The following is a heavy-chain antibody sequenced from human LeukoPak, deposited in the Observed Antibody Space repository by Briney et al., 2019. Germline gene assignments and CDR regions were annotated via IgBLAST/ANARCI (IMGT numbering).Heavy chain of an antibody. CDR2: INPSGGST. CDR1: GYTFTSYY. J-gene: IGHJ3*02. V-gene: IGHV1-46*01. Sequence: ASVKVSCEASGYTFTSYYMHWVRQAPGQGLEWMGIINPSGGSTSYAQKFQGRVTMTRDTSTSTVYMELSSLRSEDTAVYYCARFNESDAFDIWGQGTMVTVSS. CDR3: ARFNESDAFDI. D-gene: IGHD1-1*01.